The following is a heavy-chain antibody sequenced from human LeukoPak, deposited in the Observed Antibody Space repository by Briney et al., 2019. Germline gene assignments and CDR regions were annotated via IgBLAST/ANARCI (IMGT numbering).Heavy chain of an antibody. Sequence: GGSLRLSCVGSGFTFSNYWMNWVRQAPGKGLEWVSTISGGGGSTYYADSVKGRFTISRDNSKNTLYLQVNSLRAEDTAVYYCAKGGKWDVTPFDYWGQGTLVTVSS. CDR2: ISGGGGST. CDR1: GFTFSNYW. J-gene: IGHJ4*02. V-gene: IGHV3-23*01. D-gene: IGHD1-26*01. CDR3: AKGGKWDVTPFDY.